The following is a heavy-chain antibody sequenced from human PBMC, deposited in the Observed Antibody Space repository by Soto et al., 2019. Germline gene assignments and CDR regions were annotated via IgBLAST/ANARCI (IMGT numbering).Heavy chain of an antibody. J-gene: IGHJ4*02. Sequence: QVHLVESGGALVKPGGSLRLSCAASGFPFSNYYMSWVRQAPGKGLEWVAYISTSGTSIYYEDSVRGRFIISRDTANNSLLLQMSRLRAEATAVYYCTSNVAPGYWGQGTLVTVSS. CDR1: GFPFSNYY. CDR3: TSNVAPGY. V-gene: IGHV3-11*01. CDR2: ISTSGTSI. D-gene: IGHD2-21*01.